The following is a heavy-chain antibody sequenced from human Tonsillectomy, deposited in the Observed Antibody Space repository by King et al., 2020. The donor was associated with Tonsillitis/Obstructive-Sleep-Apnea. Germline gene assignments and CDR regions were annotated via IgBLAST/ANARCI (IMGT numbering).Heavy chain of an antibody. Sequence: VQLQQWGAGLLKPSETLSLTCAVYGGSFSGYYWSWIRQPPGKGLEWIGEINHSGSTNYNPSLKSRVTISVDTSKNQFSLKLSSVTAADTAVYYCARNYYDSSGYYHPVDYWGQGTLVTVSS. V-gene: IGHV4-34*01. D-gene: IGHD3-22*01. CDR1: GGSFSGYY. CDR2: INHSGST. CDR3: ARNYYDSSGYYHPVDY. J-gene: IGHJ4*02.